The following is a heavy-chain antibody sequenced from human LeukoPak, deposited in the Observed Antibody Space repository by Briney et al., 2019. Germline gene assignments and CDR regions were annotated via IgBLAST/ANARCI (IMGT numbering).Heavy chain of an antibody. Sequence: SQTLSLTCPVSGGSITSYYRSCIRQPARKGLEWIGRIYTSGGTNYNPSLKSRVTMSVDTSKNQFSLKLSSVTAADTAVYYCAREGWGLYCSGGSCYSGAFDIWGQGTMVTVSS. J-gene: IGHJ3*02. CDR1: GGSITSYY. D-gene: IGHD2-15*01. V-gene: IGHV4-4*07. CDR2: IYTSGGT. CDR3: AREGWGLYCSGGSCYSGAFDI.